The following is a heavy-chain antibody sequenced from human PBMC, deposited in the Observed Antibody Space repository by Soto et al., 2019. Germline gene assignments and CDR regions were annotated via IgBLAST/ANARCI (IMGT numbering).Heavy chain of an antibody. V-gene: IGHV3-74*01. CDR2: INDYGTTI. CDR3: ARGGLEPFDY. Sequence: EVQLVESGGCLVQSGGSLRLSCAASGFTLGNYWMHWVRQAPGKGLVWVSRINDYGTTINYAESVEGRFIISRDAAKSEVYLQMNNLRAEDSAVYYCARGGLEPFDYWGQGALVTVSS. CDR1: GFTLGNYW. J-gene: IGHJ4*02. D-gene: IGHD1-1*01.